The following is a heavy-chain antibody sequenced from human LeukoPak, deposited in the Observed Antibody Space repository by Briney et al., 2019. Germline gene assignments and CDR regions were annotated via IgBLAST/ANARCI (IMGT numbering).Heavy chain of an antibody. J-gene: IGHJ4*02. V-gene: IGHV4-4*07. D-gene: IGHD3-10*01. CDR2: ISSTGST. Sequence: SETLSLTCAVYGGSFSGYYWSWIRQPAGKGLEYLGRISSTGSTNYNPSLRSRVTISADTSKNHFSLKLTSVTAADTAVYYCARDQTYSGSGIYTYLDYWGQGILVTVSS. CDR3: ARDQTYSGSGIYTYLDY. CDR1: GGSFSGYY.